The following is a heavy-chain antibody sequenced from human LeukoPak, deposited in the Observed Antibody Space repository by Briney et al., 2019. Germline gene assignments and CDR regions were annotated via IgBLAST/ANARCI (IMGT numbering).Heavy chain of an antibody. J-gene: IGHJ3*01. V-gene: IGHV4-59*08. Sequence: PSATLSLTCFVSGRSISSYYWSWIRPPPGKGLEWIGYIYYSGSTNYNPSLKSRVTLSVETPQNQFSLKVRPVSLADPAVFYCARLCDDSSGSAVWGQGTMVTVSS. CDR2: IYYSGST. CDR1: GRSISSYY. CDR3: ARLCDDSSGSAV. D-gene: IGHD3-22*01.